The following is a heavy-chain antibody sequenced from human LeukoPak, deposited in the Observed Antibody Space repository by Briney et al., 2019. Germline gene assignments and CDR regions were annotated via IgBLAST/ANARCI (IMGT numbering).Heavy chain of an antibody. Sequence: GGSLRLSCEASGFTFTSFWMNWVRQAPAKGLEWVANINQDGSEKWYVDSVKGRFTISRDNAKNSLFLQMNSLRAEDTAVYYCARDATPPGIIFDNWGQGTLVTVSS. CDR2: INQDGSEK. CDR3: ARDATPPGIIFDN. J-gene: IGHJ4*02. V-gene: IGHV3-7*05. D-gene: IGHD3-16*01. CDR1: GFTFTSFW.